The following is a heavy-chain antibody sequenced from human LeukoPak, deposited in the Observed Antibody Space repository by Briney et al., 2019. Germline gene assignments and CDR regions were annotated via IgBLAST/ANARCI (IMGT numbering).Heavy chain of an antibody. Sequence: SGTLSLTCAVSGGSINSSNWWSWVRQPPGKGLEWIGEIYHSGSTNYNPSLKSRVTISVDKSKNQFSLKLSSVTAADTAVYYCAREARTFMGFGEGWFDPWGQGTLVTVSS. CDR2: IYHSGST. D-gene: IGHD3-10*01. J-gene: IGHJ5*02. CDR1: GGSINSSNW. CDR3: AREARTFMGFGEGWFDP. V-gene: IGHV4-4*02.